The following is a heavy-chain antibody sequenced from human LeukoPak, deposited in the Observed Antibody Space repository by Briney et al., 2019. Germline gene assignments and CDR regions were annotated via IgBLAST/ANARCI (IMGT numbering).Heavy chain of an antibody. J-gene: IGHJ4*02. Sequence: HGESLKISCKGSGSSFTSYWTGWVRQMPGKGLEWMGIIYPGDSDTRYSPSFQGQVTISADKSISTAYLQWSSLKASDTAMYYRARGDTAMASVDYWGQGTLVTVSS. D-gene: IGHD5-18*01. CDR3: ARGDTAMASVDY. CDR1: GSSFTSYW. CDR2: IYPGDSDT. V-gene: IGHV5-51*01.